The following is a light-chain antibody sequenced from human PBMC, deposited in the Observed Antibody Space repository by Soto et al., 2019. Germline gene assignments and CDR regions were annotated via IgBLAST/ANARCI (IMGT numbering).Light chain of an antibody. CDR2: GAS. Sequence: EIVLTQSPGTTSLSPGDRATLSCRASQNVSSSYLAWYQQKPGQAPRLLIYGASSRATGIPDRFSGSGSGTDFTLTISRLEPEDFAVYYCQQYGSSPLTFGGGTKV. CDR3: QQYGSSPLT. J-gene: IGKJ4*01. V-gene: IGKV3-20*01. CDR1: QNVSSSY.